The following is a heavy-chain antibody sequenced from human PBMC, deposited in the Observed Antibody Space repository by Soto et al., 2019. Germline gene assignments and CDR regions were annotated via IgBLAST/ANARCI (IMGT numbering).Heavy chain of an antibody. CDR3: AHRRAYSNSPVWFFDY. V-gene: IGHV2-5*02. CDR2: IYWDDDK. D-gene: IGHD6-6*01. J-gene: IGHJ4*02. Sequence: QITLKESGPTLVKPTQTLTLTCTFSGFSLSTSGVDVGWIRQPPGKALEWLALIYWDDDKRYSPSLKSRLTITXXTXKXXVVHTRTNMDPLDTATYCCAHRRAYSNSPVWFFDYWGQGTLVTVSS. CDR1: GFSLSTSGVD.